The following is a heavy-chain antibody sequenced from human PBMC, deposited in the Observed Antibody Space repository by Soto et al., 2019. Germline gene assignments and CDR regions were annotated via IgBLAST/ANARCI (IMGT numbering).Heavy chain of an antibody. D-gene: IGHD1-26*01. CDR2: IIPIFGTA. Sequence: GSSVKASCKAGGGTFSSYGISWGRHAPGQGLERMGGIIPIFGTANYAQKFQGRVTITADESTSTAYMELSSLRSEDTAVYYCARVVPDPIVGIVGASAFDIWRQATMVTVSS. CDR1: GGTFSSYG. CDR3: ARVVPDPIVGIVGASAFDI. J-gene: IGHJ3*02. V-gene: IGHV1-69*13.